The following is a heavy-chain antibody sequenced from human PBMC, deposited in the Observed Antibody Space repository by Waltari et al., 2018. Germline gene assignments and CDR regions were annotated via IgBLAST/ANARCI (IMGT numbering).Heavy chain of an antibody. CDR1: GGSISSGDYY. Sequence: QVQLQESGPGLVKPSQTLSLTCTVSGGSISSGDYYWSWIRQPPGKGLEWIGYIYYSGSTYYNPSLKSRVTILVDTSKNQFSLKLSSVTAADTAVYYCARDRITIFGVVADYFDYWGQGTLVTVSS. D-gene: IGHD3-3*01. CDR3: ARDRITIFGVVADYFDY. J-gene: IGHJ4*02. CDR2: IYYSGST. V-gene: IGHV4-30-4*08.